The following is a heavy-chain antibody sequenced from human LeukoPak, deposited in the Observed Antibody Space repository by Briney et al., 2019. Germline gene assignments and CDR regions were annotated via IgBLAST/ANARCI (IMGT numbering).Heavy chain of an antibody. Sequence: PGGSLRLSCAASGFTFSSYGMHWVRQAPGKGLEGVAVIWYDGSNKYYADSVKGRFTISRDNSKNTLYLQMNSLRAEDTAVYYCARDRRRYYGSGSYSWQGSFVFDPWGQGTLVTVSS. D-gene: IGHD3-10*01. J-gene: IGHJ5*02. CDR2: IWYDGSNK. V-gene: IGHV3-33*01. CDR1: GFTFSSYG. CDR3: ARDRRRYYGSGSYSWQGSFVFDP.